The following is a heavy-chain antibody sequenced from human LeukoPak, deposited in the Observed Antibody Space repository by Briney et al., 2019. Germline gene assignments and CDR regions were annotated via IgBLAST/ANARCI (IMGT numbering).Heavy chain of an antibody. Sequence: PGGSLRLSCAASGFTFSRYAIHWVRQAPGKGLEWVAIISDDGSKKFYADSVRGRFTISRDDSKSTLYLEMNSLSTEDTALYYCAKDNNYFDYWGQGTLVTVSS. CDR2: ISDDGSKK. CDR3: AKDNNYFDY. V-gene: IGHV3-30-3*01. CDR1: GFTFSRYA. J-gene: IGHJ4*02.